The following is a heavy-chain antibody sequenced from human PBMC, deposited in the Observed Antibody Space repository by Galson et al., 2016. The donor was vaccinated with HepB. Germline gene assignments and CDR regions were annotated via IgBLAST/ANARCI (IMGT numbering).Heavy chain of an antibody. CDR1: GYNFTKQW. D-gene: IGHD1-26*01. CDR2: IYPGDSDT. Sequence: QSGAEVKKPGESLKISCKASGYNFTKQWIGWVRQMPGKGLEWMGIIYPGDSDTRYGPSFEGQVTVPADKSTTTAFLQWNRLEASDTAMYYCSSSGYTGNFLPYWGQGTLVTVSS. J-gene: IGHJ4*01. V-gene: IGHV5-51*03. CDR3: SSSGYTGNFLPY.